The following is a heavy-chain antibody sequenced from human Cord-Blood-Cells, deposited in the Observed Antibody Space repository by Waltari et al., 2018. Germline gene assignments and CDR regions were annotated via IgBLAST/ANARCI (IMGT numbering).Heavy chain of an antibody. D-gene: IGHD3-22*01. CDR3: ARCDSSGYKEAFDI. CDR2: INHSGST. V-gene: IGHV4-34*01. J-gene: IGHJ3*02. CDR1: GGSLSGYS. Sequence: QVQLQQWGAGLLKPSETLSITCAVYGGSLSGYSSSWIRRPPGKGLEWIGEINHSGSTNYNPSLKSRVTISVDTSKNQFSLKLSSVTAADTAVYYCARCDSSGYKEAFDIWGQGTMVTVSS.